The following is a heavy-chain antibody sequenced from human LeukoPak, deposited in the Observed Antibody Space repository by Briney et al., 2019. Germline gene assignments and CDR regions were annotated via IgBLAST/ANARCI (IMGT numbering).Heavy chain of an antibody. CDR1: GYTFTGYF. CDR3: ATEGDFLLDS. V-gene: IGHV1-2*02. Sequence: ASVKVSCKASGYTFTGYFIHWVRQAPGQGLEWMGWINPNSGGTNYAQEFRGRVTMTRDASISTAYMELSSLRSEDTAVYYRATEGDFLLDSWGQGTLVTVSS. J-gene: IGHJ4*02. CDR2: INPNSGGT. D-gene: IGHD1-26*01.